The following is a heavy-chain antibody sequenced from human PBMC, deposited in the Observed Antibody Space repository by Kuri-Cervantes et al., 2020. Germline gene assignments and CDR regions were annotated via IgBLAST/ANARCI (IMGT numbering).Heavy chain of an antibody. CDR1: GFTFSSYG. V-gene: IGHV3-21*04. J-gene: IGHJ5*02. CDR2: ISSSSSYI. Sequence: GESLKISCAASGFTFSSYGMHWVRQAPGKGLEWVSSISSSSSYIYYADSVKGRFTISRDNAKNSLYLQMNSLRAEDTALYYCAKDNGSSWRTNWFDPWGQGTLVTVSS. D-gene: IGHD6-13*01. CDR3: AKDNGSSWRTNWFDP.